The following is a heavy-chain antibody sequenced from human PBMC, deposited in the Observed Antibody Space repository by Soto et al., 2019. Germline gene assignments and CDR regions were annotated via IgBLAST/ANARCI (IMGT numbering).Heavy chain of an antibody. V-gene: IGHV2-26*01. D-gene: IGHD3-9*01. Sequence: VTLRESGPELVKPTETLTLTCTVSGFALNNVKMGVSWIRHTPGKAPEWLAHIFSNEEKVYTPSLKTRRHISRESSRGQVVLSMTNMDAVDKGTYFCARAGLKSDYGTDWFGMDVWGPGATVTVSS. CDR3: ARAGLKSDYGTDWFGMDV. CDR1: GFALNNVKMG. J-gene: IGHJ6*02. CDR2: IFSNEEK.